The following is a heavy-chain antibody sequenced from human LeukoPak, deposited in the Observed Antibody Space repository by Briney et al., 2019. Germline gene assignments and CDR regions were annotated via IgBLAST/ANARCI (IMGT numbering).Heavy chain of an antibody. CDR1: GGSIRSHY. CDR3: ARGAGWYDY. Sequence: PSETLSLTCAVSGGSIRSHYWSWTRQPPGKGLEWIGYIHNSGSTNYYPSLKSRVTISVDTSKNQFSLKLTSVTAADTAVYYCARGAGWYDYWGQGTLVTVSS. CDR2: IHNSGST. J-gene: IGHJ4*02. D-gene: IGHD6-19*01. V-gene: IGHV4-59*11.